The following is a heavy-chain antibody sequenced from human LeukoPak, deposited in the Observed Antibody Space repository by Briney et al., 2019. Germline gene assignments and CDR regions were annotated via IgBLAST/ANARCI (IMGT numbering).Heavy chain of an antibody. D-gene: IGHD6-13*01. CDR1: VYTFTGYY. J-gene: IGHJ4*02. V-gene: IGHV1-2*02. Sequence: ASVKVSCKSSVYTFTGYYIHWVRQTPGQGREWVGWINPYSGGKNYGKKFQDRVTMTRDTSISTAYMELSRLRSDDSAMYYCARDRSGGSASVYYWGQGTLVTVSS. CDR3: ARDRSGGSASVYY. CDR2: INPYSGGK.